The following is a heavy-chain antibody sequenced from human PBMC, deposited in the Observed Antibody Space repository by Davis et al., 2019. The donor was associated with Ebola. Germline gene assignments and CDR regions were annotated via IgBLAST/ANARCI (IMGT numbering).Heavy chain of an antibody. J-gene: IGHJ4*02. D-gene: IGHD6-13*01. CDR2: IYSGGST. CDR1: GFTVSSNY. V-gene: IGHV3-66*02. Sequence: GESLKISCAASGFTVSSNYMSWIRQAPGKGLEWVSVIYSGGSTYYADSVKGRFTISRDNSKNTLYLQMNSLRAEDTAVYYCAREGSSWEEGAFDYWGQGTLVTVSS. CDR3: AREGSSWEEGAFDY.